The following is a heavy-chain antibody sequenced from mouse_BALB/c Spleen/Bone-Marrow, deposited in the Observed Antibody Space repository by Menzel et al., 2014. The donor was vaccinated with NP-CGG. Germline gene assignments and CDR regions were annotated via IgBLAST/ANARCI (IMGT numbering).Heavy chain of an antibody. J-gene: IGHJ4*01. Sequence: VQLKQSGGGLVQPGGSLRLSCATSGFTFTDYYMSWVRQPPGKALEWLGFIRNKANGYTTEYSASVKGRFTISRDNSQSILYLQMNTLGAEDSATYYCARDDYYAMDYWGQGTSVTVSS. CDR2: IRNKANGYTT. CDR3: ARDDYYAMDY. CDR1: GFTFTDYY. V-gene: IGHV7-3*02.